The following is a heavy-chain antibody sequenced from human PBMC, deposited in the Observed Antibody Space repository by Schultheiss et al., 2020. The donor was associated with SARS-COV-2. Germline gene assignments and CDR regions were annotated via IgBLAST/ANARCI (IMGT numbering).Heavy chain of an antibody. CDR1: GGSISSSN. D-gene: IGHD2-8*02. J-gene: IGHJ4*02. Sequence: LSLTCAVSGGSISSSNWWSWVRQPPGKGLEWVAVISYDGSNKYYADSVKGRFTISRDNSKNTLYLQMNSLRAEDTAVYYCARRYCTGGVCYKAFDYWGQGTLVTVAS. CDR2: ISYDGSNK. CDR3: ARRYCTGGVCYKAFDY. V-gene: IGHV3-30-3*01.